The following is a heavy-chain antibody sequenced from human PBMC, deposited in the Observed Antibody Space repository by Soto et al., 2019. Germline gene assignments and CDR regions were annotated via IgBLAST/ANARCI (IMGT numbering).Heavy chain of an antibody. D-gene: IGHD2-15*01. J-gene: IGHJ3*02. CDR1: GFTFTSSA. CDR2: IVVGGGNT. V-gene: IGHV1-58*01. CDR3: AAPYCSGGSCYPYAFDI. Sequence: SVKVSCKASGFTFTSSAVQWVRQARGQRLEWIGWIVVGGGNTNYAQKFQERVTITRDMSTSTAYMELSSLRSEDTAVYYCAAPYCSGGSCYPYAFDIWGQGTMVTVSS.